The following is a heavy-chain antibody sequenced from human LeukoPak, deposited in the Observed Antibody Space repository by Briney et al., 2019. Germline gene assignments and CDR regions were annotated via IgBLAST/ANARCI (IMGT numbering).Heavy chain of an antibody. CDR1: GFTFSSYA. CDR2: ISGSGGST. Sequence: PGGSLRLSCAASGFTFSSYAIRWVRQAPGKGLEWVSAISGSGGSTYYADSVKGRFTISRDNSKNTLYLQMNSLRAEDTAVYYCAKGVVPAAILYYWGQGTLVTVSS. CDR3: AKGVVPAAILYY. D-gene: IGHD2-2*01. J-gene: IGHJ4*02. V-gene: IGHV3-23*01.